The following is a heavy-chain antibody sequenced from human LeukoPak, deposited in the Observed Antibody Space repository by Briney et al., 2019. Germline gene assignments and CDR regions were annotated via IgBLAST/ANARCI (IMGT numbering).Heavy chain of an antibody. CDR2: IHWDDDK. CDR3: ARTRSSGYYDAFDV. Sequence: SGPTLVKPTQTLTLTCSFSGFSLTNSDVGVGWIRQPPGKALEWLAVIHWDDDKRFSRSLKRRLAITKDTTKNQVVLTLTNMDPVDTGMYHCARTRSSGYYDAFDVWGQGTMVIVSS. D-gene: IGHD3-22*01. J-gene: IGHJ3*01. V-gene: IGHV2-5*02. CDR1: GFSLTNSDVG.